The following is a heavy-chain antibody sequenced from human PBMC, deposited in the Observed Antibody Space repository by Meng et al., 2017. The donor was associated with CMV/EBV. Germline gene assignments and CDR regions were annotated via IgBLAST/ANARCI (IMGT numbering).Heavy chain of an antibody. J-gene: IGHJ6*02. CDR2: IIPIFGTA. CDR3: ARDFQPKYYHYGMDV. V-gene: IGHV1-69*05. Sequence: SVKVSCKASGGTFSSYAISWVRQAPGQGLEWMGGIIPIFGTANYAQKFQGRVTITTDESTSTAYMELSSLRSEDTAVYYCARDFQPKYYHYGMDVWGQGTTVTVSS. CDR1: GGTFSSYA. D-gene: IGHD1-14*01.